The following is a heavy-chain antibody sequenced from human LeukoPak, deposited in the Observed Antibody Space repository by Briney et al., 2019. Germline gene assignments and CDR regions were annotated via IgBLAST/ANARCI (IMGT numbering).Heavy chain of an antibody. CDR2: IRYDGSNK. CDR3: AKDGGYYGSGSYYTYYFDY. Sequence: PGGSLRLSCAASGFTFSSYGMHWVRQAPGKGLEWVAFIRYDGSNKYYADSVKGRFTISRDNSKNTLYLQMNSLRAEDTAVYYCAKDGGYYGSGSYYTYYFDYWGQGTLVTVSS. CDR1: GFTFSSYG. V-gene: IGHV3-30*02. D-gene: IGHD3-10*01. J-gene: IGHJ4*02.